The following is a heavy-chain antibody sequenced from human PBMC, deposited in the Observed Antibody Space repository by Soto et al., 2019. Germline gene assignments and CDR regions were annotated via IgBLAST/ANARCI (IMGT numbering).Heavy chain of an antibody. Sequence: PSETRSLPCAVSAYSTSRSNCWGCIRQPPGQGLEWIGYIYYSGTTYYNPSLKSRVTMSVDTSKNQFSLKLTSVTAVDTAVYYCARREIQGPIDYWGQGTLVTVS. CDR2: IYYSGTT. CDR3: ARREIQGPIDY. V-gene: IGHV4-28*01. J-gene: IGHJ4*02. CDR1: AYSTSRSNC. D-gene: IGHD1-26*01.